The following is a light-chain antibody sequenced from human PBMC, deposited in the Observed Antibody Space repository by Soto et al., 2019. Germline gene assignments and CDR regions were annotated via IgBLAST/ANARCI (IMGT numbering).Light chain of an antibody. CDR2: DIS. CDR3: QQCTNGPPCT. J-gene: IGKJ2*02. CDR1: QSVSKL. V-gene: IGKV3-11*01. Sequence: EIVLTQSPATLSVSPGERATLSCRASQSVSKLLTWYQQKPGQPPSLLMYDISTRAAGIPARFSGSGSGTDFTFTISSLEPEDFAVYFCQQCTNGPPCTFGQGTKLDIK.